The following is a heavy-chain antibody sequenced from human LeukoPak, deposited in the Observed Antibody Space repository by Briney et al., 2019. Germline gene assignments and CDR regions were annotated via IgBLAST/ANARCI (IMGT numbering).Heavy chain of an antibody. D-gene: IGHD2-21*02. J-gene: IGHJ3*02. CDR2: ISSDGSDK. Sequence: GGSLILSCAASGFTFSYYAMHWVRQAPGKGLEWVAFISSDGSDKYYADSMKGRFTISRDNSKNTLYLQMTSLRGEDTAMYYCAREGTARDAFDIWGEGTTVTVSS. V-gene: IGHV3-30-3*01. CDR3: AREGTARDAFDI. CDR1: GFTFSYYA.